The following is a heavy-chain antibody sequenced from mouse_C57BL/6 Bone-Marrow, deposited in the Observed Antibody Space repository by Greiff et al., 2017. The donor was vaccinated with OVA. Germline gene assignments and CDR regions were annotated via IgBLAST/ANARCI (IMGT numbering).Heavy chain of an antibody. J-gene: IGHJ1*03. Sequence: QQSGQGLEWIGWIYPGSGNTKYNEKFKGKATLTVDTSSSTAYMQLSSLTSEDSAVYFCARSGYFDVWGTGTTVTVSS. CDR3: ARSGYFDV. V-gene: IGHV1-84*01. CDR2: IYPGSGNT.